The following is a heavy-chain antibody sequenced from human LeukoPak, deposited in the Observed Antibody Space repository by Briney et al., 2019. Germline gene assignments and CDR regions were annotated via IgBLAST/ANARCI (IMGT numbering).Heavy chain of an antibody. V-gene: IGHV3-33*08. CDR2: IWYDGSGK. J-gene: IGHJ4*02. Sequence: PGRSLRLSCAASGFTFSSHGMHWVRQPPGKGLDWVALIWYDGSGKYYADSVKGRFTISRDNSKNTLYLQMNSLRAEDTAVYYCARDWCGGGSCYYFDHWGQGTLVTVSS. D-gene: IGHD2-15*01. CDR3: ARDWCGGGSCYYFDH. CDR1: GFTFSSHG.